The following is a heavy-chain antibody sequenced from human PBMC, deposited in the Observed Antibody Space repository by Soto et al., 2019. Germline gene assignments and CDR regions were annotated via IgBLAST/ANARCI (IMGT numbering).Heavy chain of an antibody. D-gene: IGHD2-2*01. CDR1: GYNFTRYA. CDR3: ATPGQPAGY. Sequence: QVQLVQSGSEVKKPGASVKVSCKASGYNFTRYAISWVRQAPGQGLEWMGWISAYNGNTNYAQELQGRVSLTPDTSTTTRYMEPTRLRSDGTGLYFCATPGQPAGYWGQGPRVTSSS. J-gene: IGHJ4*02. CDR2: ISAYNGNT. V-gene: IGHV1-18*01.